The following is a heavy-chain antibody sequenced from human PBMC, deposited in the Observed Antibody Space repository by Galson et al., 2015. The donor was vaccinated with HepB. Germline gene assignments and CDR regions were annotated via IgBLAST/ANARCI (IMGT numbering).Heavy chain of an antibody. CDR3: AREKNIAALATLGY. CDR1: GFTFRNYG. D-gene: IGHD6-13*01. CDR2: IWYDGSNK. J-gene: IGHJ4*02. V-gene: IGHV3-33*01. Sequence: SLRLSCAASGFTFRNYGMHWGRQAPGKGLEWVAVIWYDGSNKYYADSVKGRFTISRDNSKNTLYLQMNSLRAEDTAVYYCAREKNIAALATLGYWGPGTLVTVSS.